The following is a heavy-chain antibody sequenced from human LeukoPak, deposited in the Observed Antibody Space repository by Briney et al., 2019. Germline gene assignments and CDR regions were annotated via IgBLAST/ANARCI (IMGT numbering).Heavy chain of an antibody. CDR2: INHSGST. V-gene: IGHV4-34*01. CDR3: ARGRPPGYYYYYYMDV. Sequence: SETLSLTCAVYGGSFSGYYWSWIRQPPGKGLEWIGEINHSGSTNYNPSLKSRVTISVDTSKNQFSLKLSSVTAADTAVYYCARGRPPGYYYYYYMDVWGKGTTVTVSS. D-gene: IGHD6-6*01. CDR1: GGSFSGYY. J-gene: IGHJ6*03.